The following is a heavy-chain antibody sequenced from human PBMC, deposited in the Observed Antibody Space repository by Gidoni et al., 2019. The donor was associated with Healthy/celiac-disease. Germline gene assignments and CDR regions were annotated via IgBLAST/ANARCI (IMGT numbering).Heavy chain of an antibody. Sequence: SCAASGFTFSSYAMSWVRQAPGKGLEWVSAISGSGGSTYYADSVKGRFTISRDNSKNTLYLQMNSLRAEDTAVYYCAKGCNGLHHNWFDPWGQGTLVTVSS. D-gene: IGHD4-4*01. CDR2: ISGSGGST. J-gene: IGHJ5*02. V-gene: IGHV3-23*01. CDR3: AKGCNGLHHNWFDP. CDR1: GFTFSSYA.